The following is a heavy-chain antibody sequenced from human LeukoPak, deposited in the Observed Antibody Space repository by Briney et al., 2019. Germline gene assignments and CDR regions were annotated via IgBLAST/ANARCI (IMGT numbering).Heavy chain of an antibody. CDR1: GGSISSSNW. D-gene: IGHD6-13*01. J-gene: IGHJ4*02. V-gene: IGHV4-4*02. Sequence: SETLSLTCAVSGGSISSSNWWSWIRQPPGKGLEWIGEIYHSGSTNYNPSLKSRVTISVDTSKNQFSLKLSSVTAADTAVYYCARGFMLGRGLIIAAPYYFDYWGQGTLVTVSS. CDR3: ARGFMLGRGLIIAAPYYFDY. CDR2: IYHSGST.